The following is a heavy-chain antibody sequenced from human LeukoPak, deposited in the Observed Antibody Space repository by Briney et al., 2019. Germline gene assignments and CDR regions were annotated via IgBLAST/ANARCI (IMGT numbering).Heavy chain of an antibody. CDR3: ARIFCSSTSCYFFDY. J-gene: IGHJ4*02. Sequence: ASVKVSFKASGYTFSGYYMHWVRQAPGQGLEWMGWINPNSGGTNYAKKFQGRVTMTRDTSISTAYMELSRLRSDDTAVYYCARIFCSSTSCYFFDYWGQGTLVTVS. V-gene: IGHV1-2*02. D-gene: IGHD2-2*01. CDR1: GYTFSGYY. CDR2: INPNSGGT.